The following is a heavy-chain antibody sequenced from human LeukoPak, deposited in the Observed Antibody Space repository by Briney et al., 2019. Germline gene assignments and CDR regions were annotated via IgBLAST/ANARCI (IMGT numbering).Heavy chain of an antibody. V-gene: IGHV3-30-3*01. D-gene: IGHD1-26*01. CDR3: ARDRQWALDY. CDR1: GFTFSSYA. CDR2: ISYDGSNK. Sequence: GGSLRLSCAASGFTFSSYAMHWVRQAPGKGLEWVAVISYDGSNKYYADSVKGRFTISRDNSKNTLYLQMNSLRAEDTAVYYCARDRQWALDYWGQGILVTVSS. J-gene: IGHJ4*02.